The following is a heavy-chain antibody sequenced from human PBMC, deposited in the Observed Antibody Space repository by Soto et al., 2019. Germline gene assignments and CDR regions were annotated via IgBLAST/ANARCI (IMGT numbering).Heavy chain of an antibody. Sequence: SETLSLTCAVSGGSISSSNWWSWVRQPPGKGLEWIGEIYHSGSTNYNPSLKSQVTISVDKSKNQFSLKLSSVTAADTAVYYCARRVPITMIVVVTARGGYLDLWGRGTLVTVSP. D-gene: IGHD3-22*01. CDR2: IYHSGST. J-gene: IGHJ2*01. V-gene: IGHV4-4*02. CDR1: GGSISSSNW. CDR3: ARRVPITMIVVVTARGGYLDL.